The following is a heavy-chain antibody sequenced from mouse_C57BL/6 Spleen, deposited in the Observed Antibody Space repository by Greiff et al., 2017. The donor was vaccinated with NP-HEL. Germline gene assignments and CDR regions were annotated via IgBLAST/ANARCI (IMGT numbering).Heavy chain of an antibody. CDR2: IYPGGGYT. CDR3: ARSGPSGGYFDY. J-gene: IGHJ2*01. CDR1: GYTFTNYW. V-gene: IGHV1-63*01. Sequence: VHLVESGAELVRPGTSVKMSCKASGYTFTNYWIGWAKQRPGHGLEWIGDIYPGGGYTNYNEKFKGKATLTADKSSSTAYMQFSSLTSEDSAIYYCARSGPSGGYFDYWGQGTTLTVSS.